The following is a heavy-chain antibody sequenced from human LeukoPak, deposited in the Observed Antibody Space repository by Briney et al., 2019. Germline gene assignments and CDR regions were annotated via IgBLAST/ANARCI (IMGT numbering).Heavy chain of an antibody. CDR3: ARDRRGGLPTHEPDY. CDR2: IYYSGST. CDR1: DGSISSSTYY. V-gene: IGHV4-39*07. J-gene: IGHJ4*02. Sequence: SETLSLTCTVSDGSISSSTYYWGWIRQPPGKGLEWIGSIYYSGSTYYNPSLKSRVTISVDTSKNQFSLKLSSVTAADTAVYYCARDRRGGLPTHEPDYWGQGTLVTVSS. D-gene: IGHD1-26*01.